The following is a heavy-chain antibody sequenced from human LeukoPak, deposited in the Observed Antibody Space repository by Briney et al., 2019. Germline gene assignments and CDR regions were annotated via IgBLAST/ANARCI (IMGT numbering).Heavy chain of an antibody. D-gene: IGHD2-21*02. CDR2: ISVYTNYT. Sequence: ASVKVSCKASGYTFTSYGINWVRQAPGQGLEWMAWISVYTNYTNYAQKFQDRVTMTTDTSTSTAYMELRSLRSDDTAVYYCARDPTPTMHGDNNWFDPWGQGTLVIVSS. CDR3: ARDPTPTMHGDNNWFDP. J-gene: IGHJ5*02. V-gene: IGHV1-18*04. CDR1: GYTFTSYG.